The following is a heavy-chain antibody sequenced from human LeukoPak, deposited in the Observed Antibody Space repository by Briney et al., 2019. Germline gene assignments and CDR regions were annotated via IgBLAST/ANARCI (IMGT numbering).Heavy chain of an antibody. D-gene: IGHD3-10*01. CDR2: ISASGGST. J-gene: IGHJ6*03. CDR3: AKVMKGSERLTMVRGVIIKTAGLYYMDV. CDR1: GFTLSSYA. Sequence: GGSLRLSCAASGFTLSSYAMSWVRQAPGKGLEWVSSISASGGSTNYADSVKGRFTISRDNSKDTVYLRMNSLRAEDTAVYYCAKVMKGSERLTMVRGVIIKTAGLYYMDVWGKGTTVTVSS. V-gene: IGHV3-23*01.